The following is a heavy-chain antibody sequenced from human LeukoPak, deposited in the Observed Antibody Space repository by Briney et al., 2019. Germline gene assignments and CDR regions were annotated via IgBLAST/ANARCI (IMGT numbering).Heavy chain of an antibody. D-gene: IGHD2-2*02. CDR2: IYHSGGT. J-gene: IGHJ5*02. CDR3: ARGYCSSTSCYSAGSLLGHWFDP. V-gene: IGHV4-59*12. CDR1: GGSISPYY. Sequence: SETLSLTCTVSGGSISPYYWSWIRQPPGKGLEWIGCIYHSGGTYYNPSLKSGVTISVDRSKNQFSLKLRSVTTADTAVYYCARGYCSSTSCYSAGSLLGHWFDPWGQGTLVTVSS.